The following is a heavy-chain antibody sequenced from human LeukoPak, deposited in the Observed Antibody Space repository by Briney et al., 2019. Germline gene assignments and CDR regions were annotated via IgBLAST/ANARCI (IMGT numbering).Heavy chain of an antibody. Sequence: GGSLRLSCAASGFTFSSYWMSWVRQAPGKGPEWVANIKQDGSEKYYVDSVKGRFTISRDNAKNSLYLQMNSLRAEDTAVYYCARDGRLDYYDSRQKGGFDYWGQGTLVTVSS. V-gene: IGHV3-7*01. J-gene: IGHJ4*02. D-gene: IGHD3-22*01. CDR1: GFTFSSYW. CDR2: IKQDGSEK. CDR3: ARDGRLDYYDSRQKGGFDY.